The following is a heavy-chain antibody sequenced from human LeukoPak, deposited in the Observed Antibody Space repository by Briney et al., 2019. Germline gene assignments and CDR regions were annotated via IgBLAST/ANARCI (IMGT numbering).Heavy chain of an antibody. CDR1: GFTFSSYA. CDR3: ARRALGNDAFDI. CDR2: ISSSSSYI. V-gene: IGHV3-21*01. D-gene: IGHD3-10*01. J-gene: IGHJ3*02. Sequence: PGGSLRLSCAASGFTFSSYAMSWVRQAPGKGLEWVSSISSSSSYIYYADSVKGRFTISGDNAKNSLYLQMNSLRAEDTAVYYCARRALGNDAFDIWGQGTMVTVSS.